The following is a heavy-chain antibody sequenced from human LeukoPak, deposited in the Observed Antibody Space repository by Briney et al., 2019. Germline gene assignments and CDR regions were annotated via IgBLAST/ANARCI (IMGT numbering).Heavy chain of an antibody. Sequence: GGSLRLSCAASGFTFSSYAMSWVRQAPGKGLEWVSAISGSGGSTYYADSVKRRFTISSDNSKNTLYLQMNSLRAEDAAVYYCAKGSPADIVVVVAAIELWGQGTLVTVSS. CDR3: AKGSPADIVVVVAAIEL. V-gene: IGHV3-23*01. J-gene: IGHJ4*02. D-gene: IGHD2-15*01. CDR2: ISGSGGST. CDR1: GFTFSSYA.